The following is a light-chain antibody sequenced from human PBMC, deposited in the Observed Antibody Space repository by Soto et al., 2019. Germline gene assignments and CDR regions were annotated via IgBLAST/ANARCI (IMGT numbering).Light chain of an antibody. CDR1: SSDVGNYNL. V-gene: IGLV2-23*01. Sequence: LTQPASVSGSPGQSITISCTGTSSDVGNYNLVSWYQQHAGKAPKLMIYEGSKRPSGVSNRFSGSKSGNTASLTISILQAEDEADYYCCSYAGSSTYVFGTGTKATVL. CDR2: EGS. CDR3: CSYAGSSTYV. J-gene: IGLJ1*01.